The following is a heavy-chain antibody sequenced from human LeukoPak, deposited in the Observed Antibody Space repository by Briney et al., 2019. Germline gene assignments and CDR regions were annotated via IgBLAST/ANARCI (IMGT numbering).Heavy chain of an antibody. Sequence: SETLSLTCAVYGGSFGGYYWSWIRQPPGKGLEWIGEINHSGSTNYNPSLKSRVTISVDTSKNQFSLKLSSVTAADTAVYYCARPYGSGSYYRVEHWGQGTLVTVSS. D-gene: IGHD3-10*01. J-gene: IGHJ4*02. CDR2: INHSGST. V-gene: IGHV4-34*01. CDR1: GGSFGGYY. CDR3: ARPYGSGSYYRVEH.